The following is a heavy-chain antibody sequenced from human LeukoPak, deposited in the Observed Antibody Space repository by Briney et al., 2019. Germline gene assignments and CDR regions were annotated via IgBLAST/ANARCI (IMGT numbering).Heavy chain of an antibody. Sequence: GGSLRLSCAVSGFTFSSYWMSWVRQAPGKGLEWVSYISSSSSTIYYADSVKGRFTISRDNAKNSLYLQMNSLRAEDTAVYYLGRKGPILGCCCPPTDYYYYYMDVWGKGTTVTVSS. CDR1: GFTFSSYW. D-gene: IGHD3-3*01. J-gene: IGHJ6*03. V-gene: IGHV3-48*01. CDR3: GRKGPILGCCCPPTDYYYYYMDV. CDR2: ISSSSSTI.